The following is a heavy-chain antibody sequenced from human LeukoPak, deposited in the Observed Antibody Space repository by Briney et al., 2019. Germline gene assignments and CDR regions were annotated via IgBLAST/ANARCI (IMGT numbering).Heavy chain of an antibody. CDR3: ARVFGSGYDFRGAFDI. V-gene: IGHV4-59*01. J-gene: IGHJ3*02. CDR1: GGSISSYY. D-gene: IGHD5-12*01. Sequence: SETLSLTCTVSGGSISSYYWSWIRQPPGKGLEWIGYIYYTGSTNYNPSLKSRVTISVDTSKIQFSLKLSSVTAADTAVYYCARVFGSGYDFRGAFDIWGQGTMVTVSS. CDR2: IYYTGST.